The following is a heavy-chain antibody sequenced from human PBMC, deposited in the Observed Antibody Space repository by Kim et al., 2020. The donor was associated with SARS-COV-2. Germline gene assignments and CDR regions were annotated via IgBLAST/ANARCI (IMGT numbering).Heavy chain of an antibody. CDR3: ARSIDY. J-gene: IGHJ4*02. CDR2: NPDGSEK. V-gene: IGHV3-7*01. D-gene: IGHD2-21*01. Sequence: NPDGSEKYYVDSAKRRFTISRDNAKISLNLQMNSLRAEDTAVYYCARSIDYWGQGILVTVSS.